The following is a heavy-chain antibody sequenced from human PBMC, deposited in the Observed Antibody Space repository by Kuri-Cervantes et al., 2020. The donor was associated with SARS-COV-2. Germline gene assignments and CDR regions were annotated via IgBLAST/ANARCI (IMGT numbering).Heavy chain of an antibody. J-gene: IGHJ4*02. CDR3: ARDLVPAAMLDY. CDR2: IWYDGSNK. V-gene: IGHV3-33*01. Sequence: GESLKISCAASGFTFSSYGMHWVRQAPGKGREWVAVIWYDGSNKYYADSVKGRFTISRDNSKNTLYLQMNSLRAEDTAVYYCARDLVPAAMLDYWGQGTLVTVSS. CDR1: GFTFSSYG. D-gene: IGHD2-2*01.